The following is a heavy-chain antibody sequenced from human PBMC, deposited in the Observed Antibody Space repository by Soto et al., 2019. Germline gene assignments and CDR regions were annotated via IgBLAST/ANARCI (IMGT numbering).Heavy chain of an antibody. J-gene: IGHJ4*02. CDR2: MSYDGSNK. Sequence: QVQLVESGGDVVQPGRSLRLSCAASGFIFSTYVIHWVRQAPGKGLEWVAVMSYDGSNKNYADSVKGRFTISRDNSKNTLYLQMNSLRAEDTAVYYCARDTRSGFWSGYYTGIFDYWGQGTLVTVSS. CDR3: ARDTRSGFWSGYYTGIFDY. V-gene: IGHV3-30-3*01. CDR1: GFIFSTYV. D-gene: IGHD3-3*01.